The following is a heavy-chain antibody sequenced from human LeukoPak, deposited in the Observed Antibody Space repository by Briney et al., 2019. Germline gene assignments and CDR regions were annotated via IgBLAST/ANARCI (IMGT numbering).Heavy chain of an antibody. Sequence: TSETLSLTCTVSGGSISSYYWSWIRQPPGKGLEWIGYIYYSGSTNYNPSLKSRVTISVDTSKNQFSLKLSSVTAADTAVYYCARDAVAAAPGYYYYGMDVWGQGTTVTVSS. D-gene: IGHD6-13*01. CDR3: ARDAVAAAPGYYYYGMDV. J-gene: IGHJ6*02. V-gene: IGHV4-59*01. CDR1: GGSISSYY. CDR2: IYYSGST.